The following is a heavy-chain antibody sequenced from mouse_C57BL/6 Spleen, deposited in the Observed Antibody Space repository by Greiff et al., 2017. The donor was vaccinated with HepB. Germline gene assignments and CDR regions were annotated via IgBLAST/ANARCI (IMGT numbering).Heavy chain of an antibody. J-gene: IGHJ4*01. CDR3: ARAGGLRYPYYAMDY. D-gene: IGHD1-1*01. Sequence: EVKVVESGGGLVKPGGSLKLSCAASGFTFSSYAMSWVRQTPEKRLEWVATISDGGSYTYYPDNVKGRFTISRDNAKNNLYLQMSHLKSEDTAMYYCARAGGLRYPYYAMDYWGQGTSVTVSS. CDR1: GFTFSSYA. V-gene: IGHV5-4*03. CDR2: ISDGGSYT.